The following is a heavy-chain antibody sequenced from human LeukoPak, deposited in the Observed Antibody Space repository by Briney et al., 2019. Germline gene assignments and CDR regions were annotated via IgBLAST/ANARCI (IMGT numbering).Heavy chain of an antibody. V-gene: IGHV4-39*07. CDR2: INHSGST. CDR3: ARRGYDYGDYSRRINSFWFQAAFDY. Sequence: SETLSLTCTVSGGSISSGSYYWSWIRQPPGKGLEWIGEINHSGSTNYNPSLKSRVTISVDTSKNQFSLKLSSVTAADTAVYYCARRGYDYGDYSRRINSFWFQAAFDYWGQGTLVTVSS. J-gene: IGHJ4*02. D-gene: IGHD4-17*01. CDR1: GGSISSGSYY.